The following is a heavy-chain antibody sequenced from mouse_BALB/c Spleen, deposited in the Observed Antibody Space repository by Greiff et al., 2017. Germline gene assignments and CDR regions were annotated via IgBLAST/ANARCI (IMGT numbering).Heavy chain of an antibody. CDR1: GYSFTSYW. Sequence: VQLQQSGPQLVRPGASVKISCKASGYSFTSYWMHWVKQRPGQGLEWIGMIDPSDSETRLNQKFKDKATLTVDKSSSTAYMQLSSPTSEDSAAYYCARWDYDEGGYFDYWGQGTTLTVSS. D-gene: IGHD2-4*01. CDR3: ARWDYDEGGYFDY. CDR2: IDPSDSET. V-gene: IGHV1S126*01. J-gene: IGHJ2*01.